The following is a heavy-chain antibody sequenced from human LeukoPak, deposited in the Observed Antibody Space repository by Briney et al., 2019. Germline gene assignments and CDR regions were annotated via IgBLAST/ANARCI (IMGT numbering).Heavy chain of an antibody. CDR1: GFTFSSYA. Sequence: GGSLRLSCAASGFTFSSYAMSWVRQAPGKGLEWVSAISGSGGSTYYADSVKGRFTISRDNSKNTLYLQMNSLRAEDTAVYYFAKSRGRTVYYYYGMDVWGQGTTVTVSS. J-gene: IGHJ6*02. CDR2: ISGSGGST. D-gene: IGHD1-26*01. V-gene: IGHV3-23*01. CDR3: AKSRGRTVYYYYGMDV.